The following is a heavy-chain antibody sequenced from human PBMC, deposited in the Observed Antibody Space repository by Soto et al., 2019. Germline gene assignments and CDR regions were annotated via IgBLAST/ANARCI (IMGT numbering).Heavy chain of an antibody. V-gene: IGHV1-18*01. CDR3: ARDPGITIFGVVIAPYYYYGMDV. J-gene: IGHJ6*02. CDR1: GYTFTSYG. CDR2: ISAYNGNT. Sequence: ASVKVSCKASGYTFTSYGISWVRQAPGQGLEWMGWISAYNGNTNYAQKLQGRVTMTTDTSTSTAYMELRSLRSDDTAVYYCARDPGITIFGVVIAPYYYYGMDVWGQGTTVTVSS. D-gene: IGHD3-3*01.